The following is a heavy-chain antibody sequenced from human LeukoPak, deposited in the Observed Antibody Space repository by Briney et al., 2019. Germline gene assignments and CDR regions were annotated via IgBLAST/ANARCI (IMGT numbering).Heavy chain of an antibody. D-gene: IGHD3-10*01. V-gene: IGHV3-48*03. CDR1: GFTFSSYG. CDR2: ISSSGSTI. CDR3: ARLAYGSGPYGMDV. J-gene: IGHJ6*04. Sequence: GGSLRLSCAASGFTFSSYGMNWVRQAPGKGLEWVSYISSSGSTIYYADSVKGRFTISRDNAKNSLYLQMNSLRAEDTAVYYCARLAYGSGPYGMDVWGKGTTVTVSS.